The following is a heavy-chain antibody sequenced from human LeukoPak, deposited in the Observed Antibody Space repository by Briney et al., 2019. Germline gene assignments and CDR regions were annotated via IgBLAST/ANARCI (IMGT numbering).Heavy chain of an antibody. D-gene: IGHD6-19*01. CDR3: ARGRQGIAVAGTPYYFDY. J-gene: IGHJ4*02. Sequence: PSETLSLTCAVYGGSFSGYYWSWLRQPPGKGLEWIGEINHSGSTNYNPSLKSRVTISVDTSKNQFSLKLSSVTAADTAVYYCARGRQGIAVAGTPYYFDYWGQGTLVTISS. CDR1: GGSFSGYY. V-gene: IGHV4-34*01. CDR2: INHSGST.